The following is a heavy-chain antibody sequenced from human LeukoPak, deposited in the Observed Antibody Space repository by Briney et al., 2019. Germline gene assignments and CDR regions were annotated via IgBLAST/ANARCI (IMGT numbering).Heavy chain of an antibody. Sequence: SETLSLTCTVSGGSISNSFWSWIRQPPGEGLKWIAYIYYTGNTKYNPSLKSRVTISVDTSKNQFSLRLSSVTAADTAVYYCARDSGSSPTFDYWGQGTLVTVSS. CDR3: ARDSGSSPTFDY. V-gene: IGHV4-59*01. J-gene: IGHJ4*02. CDR2: IYYTGNT. CDR1: GGSISNSF. D-gene: IGHD1-26*01.